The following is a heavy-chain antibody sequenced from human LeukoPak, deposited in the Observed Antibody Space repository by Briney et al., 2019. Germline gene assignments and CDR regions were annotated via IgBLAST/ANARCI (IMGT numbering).Heavy chain of an antibody. D-gene: IGHD3-3*01. CDR2: IYYSGST. CDR1: GGSISSSSYY. CDR3: ARESTQPYRITIFGVDNWYFDL. J-gene: IGHJ2*01. Sequence: SETLSLTCTVSGGSISSSSYYWGWIRQPPGKGLEWIGSIYYSGSTYYNPSLKSRVTISVDTSKNQFSLKLSSVTAADTAVYYCARESTQPYRITIFGVDNWYFDLWGRGTLVTVSS. V-gene: IGHV4-39*02.